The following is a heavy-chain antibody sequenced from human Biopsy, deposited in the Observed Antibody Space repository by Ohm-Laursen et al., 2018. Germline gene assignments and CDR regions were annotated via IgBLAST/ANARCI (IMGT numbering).Heavy chain of an antibody. CDR3: ARVLLPAAAVHYGMDV. Sequence: SLRLSCAASGLTFSSYSMHWVRQAPGKGLEWVSSISSSSNFIYYGDSVKGRFTISRDNAKNSLYLQMNSLRAGDTAVYYCARVLLPAAAVHYGMDVWGQGTTVTVSS. CDR2: ISSSSNFI. D-gene: IGHD2-2*01. V-gene: IGHV3-21*01. CDR1: GLTFSSYS. J-gene: IGHJ6*02.